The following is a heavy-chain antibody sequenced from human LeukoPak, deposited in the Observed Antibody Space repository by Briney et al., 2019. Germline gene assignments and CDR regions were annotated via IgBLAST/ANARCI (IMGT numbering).Heavy chain of an antibody. V-gene: IGHV3-23*01. Sequence: GESLRLSCAASGFTFSSYAMSWVRQAPGKAREWVSGISGSGDSTYYAVSVKGRFTISRDSSKSTLFLQMNSLRADDTAVYYCARVPLTWLVRDYYYMDVWGKGTTVTVSS. J-gene: IGHJ6*03. CDR1: GFTFSSYA. D-gene: IGHD2-21*01. CDR2: ISGSGDST. CDR3: ARVPLTWLVRDYYYMDV.